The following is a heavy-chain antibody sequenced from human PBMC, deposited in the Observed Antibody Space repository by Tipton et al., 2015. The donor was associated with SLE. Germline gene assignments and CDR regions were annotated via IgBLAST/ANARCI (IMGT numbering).Heavy chain of an antibody. V-gene: IGHV3-23*01. CDR2: ISGSGGST. D-gene: IGHD1-14*01. CDR1: GFIFSSYA. J-gene: IGHJ3*02. Sequence: SLRLSCAASGFIFSSYAMSWVRQAPEKGLEWVSTISGSGGSTYYADSVKDRFTISRDNSKNTLYLQMNSLRVEDTAVYYCAKVRTHYKNGYDGFDIWGQGTMVTVSS. CDR3: AKVRTHYKNGYDGFDI.